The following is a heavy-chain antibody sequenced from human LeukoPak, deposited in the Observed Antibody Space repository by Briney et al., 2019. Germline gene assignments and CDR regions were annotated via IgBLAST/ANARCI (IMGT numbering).Heavy chain of an antibody. CDR1: GDSVSSNS. V-gene: IGHV6-1*01. CDR2: TYYKSKWFN. CDR3: ARVQIAAAGTVDY. J-gene: IGHJ4*02. Sequence: SQTLSLTCAISGDSVSSNSWNWIRQSPSRGLEWLGRTYYKSKWFNDYAVSMKSRITINPDTSKNQFSLKLSSVTAADTAVYYCARVQIAAAGTVDYWGQGTLVTVSS. D-gene: IGHD6-13*01.